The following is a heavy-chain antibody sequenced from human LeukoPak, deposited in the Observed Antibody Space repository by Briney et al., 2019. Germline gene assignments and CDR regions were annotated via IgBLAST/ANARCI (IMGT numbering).Heavy chain of an antibody. CDR1: GYTFTSYA. V-gene: IGHV7-4-1*02. Sequence: ASVKVSCKASGYTFTSYAMNWVRQAPGQGLEWMGWINTNTGNPTYAQGFTGRFVFSLDTSVSTAYLQISSLKAEDTAVYYCARDLVLMATIPYFDYWGQGTLVTVFS. CDR3: ARDLVLMATIPYFDY. CDR2: INTNTGNP. D-gene: IGHD5-24*01. J-gene: IGHJ4*02.